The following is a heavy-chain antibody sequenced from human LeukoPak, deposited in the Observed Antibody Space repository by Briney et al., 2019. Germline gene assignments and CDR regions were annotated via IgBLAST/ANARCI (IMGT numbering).Heavy chain of an antibody. CDR2: ISAYNGNT. V-gene: IGHV1-18*01. J-gene: IGHJ3*02. D-gene: IGHD2-21*02. CDR1: GYTFTSYG. CDR3: ARVRLRVTRFDAFDI. Sequence: ASVKVSCKASGYTFTSYGISWVRQAPGQGLEWMGWISAYNGNTNYAQKLQGRVTMTTDTSTSTAYMELRSLRSDDTAVYYCARVRLRVTRFDAFDIWGQGTMVNVSS.